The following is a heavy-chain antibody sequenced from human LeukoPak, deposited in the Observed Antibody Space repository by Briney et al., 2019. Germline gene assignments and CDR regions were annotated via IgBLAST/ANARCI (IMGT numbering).Heavy chain of an antibody. CDR3: AKDWIPYNRVFDCFDF. Sequence: GGSLRLSCAGSRFTFSIHAMSWVRQAPGKGLEWVSTIGGGDTYYADSVKGRFTISRADSQSTVHLQMNSLRAEDTAVYYCAKDWIPYNRVFDCFDFWGQGTLVTVSS. D-gene: IGHD1-1*01. V-gene: IGHV3-23*01. CDR2: IGGGDT. J-gene: IGHJ4*02. CDR1: RFTFSIHA.